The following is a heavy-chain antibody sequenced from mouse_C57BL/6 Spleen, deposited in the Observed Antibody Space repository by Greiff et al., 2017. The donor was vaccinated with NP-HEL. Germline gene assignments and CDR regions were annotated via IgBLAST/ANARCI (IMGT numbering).Heavy chain of an antibody. CDR2: IYPGSGST. J-gene: IGHJ3*01. CDR1: GYTFTSYW. Sequence: QVQLQQSGAELVKPGASVKMSCKASGYTFTSYWITWVKQRPGQGLEWIGDIYPGSGSTNYNEKFKSKATLTVDTSSSTAYMQLSSLTSEDSAVYYCARRDDYDGWFAYWGQGTLVTVSA. D-gene: IGHD2-4*01. CDR3: ARRDDYDGWFAY. V-gene: IGHV1-55*01.